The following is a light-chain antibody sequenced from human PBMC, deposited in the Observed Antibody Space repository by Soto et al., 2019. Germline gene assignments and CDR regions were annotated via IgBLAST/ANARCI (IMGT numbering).Light chain of an antibody. CDR1: QSISSY. CDR3: QQSYSTPVT. Sequence: DIQMTQSPSSLSASVGDRVTITCRASQSISSYLNWYQQKPGKAPKLLIYAASSLQSGVPSRFSGSGSGTDFTLTISSXXPEDFATYYCQQSYSTPVTFGQGTKVEIK. CDR2: AAS. V-gene: IGKV1-39*01. J-gene: IGKJ1*01.